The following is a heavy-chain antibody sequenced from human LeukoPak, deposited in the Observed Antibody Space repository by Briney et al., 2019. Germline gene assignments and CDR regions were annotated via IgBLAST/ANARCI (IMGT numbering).Heavy chain of an antibody. Sequence: PEGSLRLSCAASGFTFSDYYMSWIRQAPGKGLEWVYADSVKGRFTISRDNAKNSLYNSLRAEDTAVYYCARVFEASYDYWGQGTLVTASS. V-gene: IGHV3-11*01. D-gene: IGHD3-10*01. CDR1: GFTFSDYY. CDR3: ARVFEASYDY. J-gene: IGHJ4*02.